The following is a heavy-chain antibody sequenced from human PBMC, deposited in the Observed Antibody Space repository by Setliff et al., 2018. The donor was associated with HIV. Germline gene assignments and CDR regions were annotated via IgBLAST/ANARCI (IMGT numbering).Heavy chain of an antibody. CDR1: GGSIRSSSSY. V-gene: IGHV4-39*01. CDR3: ARQMPIPGIAITPVDY. J-gene: IGHJ4*02. Sequence: PSETLSLTCTVSGGSIRSSSSYWGWIRQPPGKGLEWIGIIYYSGSTYYKPSLKSRVTISVDTSKNQFSLKLNSVTAADTAMYYCARQMPIPGIAITPVDYWGQGALVTVSS. D-gene: IGHD5-12*01. CDR2: IYYSGST.